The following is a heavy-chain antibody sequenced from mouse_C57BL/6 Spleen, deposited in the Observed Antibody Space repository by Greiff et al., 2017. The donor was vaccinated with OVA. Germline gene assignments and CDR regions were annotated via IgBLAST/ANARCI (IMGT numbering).Heavy chain of an antibody. J-gene: IGHJ3*01. CDR3: ARQEDDYEGEFAY. CDR2: ISSGSSTI. D-gene: IGHD2-4*01. V-gene: IGHV5-17*01. Sequence: EVQLKESGGGLVKPGGSLKLSCAASGFTFSDYGMHWVRQAPEKGLEWVAYISSGSSTIYYADTVKGRFTISRDNAKNTLFLQMTSLRSEDTAMYYCARQEDDYEGEFAYWGQGTLVTVSA. CDR1: GFTFSDYG.